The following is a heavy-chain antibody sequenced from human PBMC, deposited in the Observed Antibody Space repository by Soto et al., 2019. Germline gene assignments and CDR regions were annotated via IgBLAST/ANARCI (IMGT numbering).Heavy chain of an antibody. D-gene: IGHD3-16*02. J-gene: IGHJ5*02. CDR1: GFTFTNYA. CDR2: ISGSGGST. V-gene: IGHV3-23*01. CDR3: ARGRENWGSYRAFVFDP. Sequence: GGSLRLSCAASGFTFTNYAMTWVRQAPGKGLECVSSISGSGGSTLHADSVQGRFTISGDNSNNTLYLHMSSLRAEDTAVYYCARGRENWGSYRAFVFDPWGQGTLVTVSS.